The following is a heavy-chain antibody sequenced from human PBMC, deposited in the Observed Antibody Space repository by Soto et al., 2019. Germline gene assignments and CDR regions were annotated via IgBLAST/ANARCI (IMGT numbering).Heavy chain of an antibody. V-gene: IGHV1-2*04. J-gene: IGHJ6*03. CDR3: ARSIAARHCYYYYYMDV. CDR1: GYTFTSYY. CDR2: INPNSGGT. D-gene: IGHD6-6*01. Sequence: ASVKVSCKASGYTFTSYYMHWVRQAPGQGLEWMGWINPNSGGTNYAQKFQGWVTMTRDTSISTAYMELSRLRSDDTAVYYCARSIAARHCYYYYYMDVWGKGTTVTVSS.